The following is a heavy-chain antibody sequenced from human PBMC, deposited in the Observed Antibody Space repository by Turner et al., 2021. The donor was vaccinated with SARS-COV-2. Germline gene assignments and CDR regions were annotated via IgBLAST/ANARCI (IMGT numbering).Heavy chain of an antibody. CDR3: ATGVAVAGTPSKYYYYYGMDV. CDR2: FDPEDGET. D-gene: IGHD6-19*01. J-gene: IGHJ6*02. Sequence: SMHWVRQAPGKGLEWMGGFDPEDGETIYAQKFQGRVTMTEDTSTDTAYMELSSLRSEDTAMYYCATGVAVAGTPSKYYYYYGMDVWGQGTTVTVSS. V-gene: IGHV1-24*01. CDR1: S.